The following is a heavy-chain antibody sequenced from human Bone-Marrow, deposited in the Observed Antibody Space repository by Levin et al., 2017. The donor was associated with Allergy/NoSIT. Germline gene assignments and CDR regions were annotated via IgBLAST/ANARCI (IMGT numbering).Heavy chain of an antibody. D-gene: IGHD1-26*01. J-gene: IGHJ6*02. CDR3: ARDLGLGGRFYYYYYYGMDV. CDR2: ISYDGSNT. Sequence: GGSLRLSCAASGFSFTNYAMHWVRQAPGKGLEWVALISYDGSNTYYGDSVKGRFTISTDNSQNTLYLQMNSLTTEDTALYYCARDLGLGGRFYYYYYYGMDVWGQGTTVTVSS. V-gene: IGHV3-30*04. CDR1: GFSFTNYA.